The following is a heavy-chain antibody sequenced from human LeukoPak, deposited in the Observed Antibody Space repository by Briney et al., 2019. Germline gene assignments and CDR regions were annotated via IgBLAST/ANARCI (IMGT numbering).Heavy chain of an antibody. V-gene: IGHV1-46*01. J-gene: IGHJ4*02. CDR2: INPSGGST. CDR1: GYTFTSYY. D-gene: IGHD2-21*02. CDR3: ARGDKAGEHIVVVTSTDDY. Sequence: ASVKVSCKASGYTFTSYYMHWVRQAPGQGLEWMGIINPSGGSTSYAQKFQGRVTMTRDTSTSTVYMELSSLRSEDTAVYYCARGDKAGEHIVVVTSTDDYWGQGTLVTVSS.